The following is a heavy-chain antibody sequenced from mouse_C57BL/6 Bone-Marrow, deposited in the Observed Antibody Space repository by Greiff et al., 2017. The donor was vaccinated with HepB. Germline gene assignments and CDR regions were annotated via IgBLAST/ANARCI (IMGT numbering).Heavy chain of an antibody. V-gene: IGHV1-69*01. CDR1: GYTFTSYW. CDR2: IDPSDSYT. J-gene: IGHJ1*03. D-gene: IGHD2-5*01. Sequence: QVQLQQPGAELEMPGASVKLSCKASGYTFTSYWMHWVKQRPGQGLEWIGEIDPSDSYTNYNQKFKGKSTLTVDKSSSTAYMQLSSLTSEDSAVYYCARIPYYSNYVAPYWYFDVWGTGTTVTVSS. CDR3: ARIPYYSNYVAPYWYFDV.